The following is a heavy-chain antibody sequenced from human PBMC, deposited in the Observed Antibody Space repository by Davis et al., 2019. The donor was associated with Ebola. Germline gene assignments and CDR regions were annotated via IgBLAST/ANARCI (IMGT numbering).Heavy chain of an antibody. CDR2: IFYSGST. Sequence: SETLSLICTVSGDSITSSFWSWIRQPPGKGLEWIGYIFYSGSTDYNPSLKSRVTFSVDRSKNQVTLNLNSVTAADTAVYYCARDGDPSDYGSDSFDIWGQGTMVTVSS. D-gene: IGHD3-22*01. J-gene: IGHJ3*02. CDR1: GDSITSSF. V-gene: IGHV4-59*01. CDR3: ARDGDPSDYGSDSFDI.